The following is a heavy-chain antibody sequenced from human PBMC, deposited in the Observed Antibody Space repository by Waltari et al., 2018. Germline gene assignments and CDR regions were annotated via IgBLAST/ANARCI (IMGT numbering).Heavy chain of an antibody. J-gene: IGHJ2*01. Sequence: QVQLQESGPGLVKPSETLSLTCAVSGYSISSGYYWGWIRQPPGKGLEWIGSIYHSGSTYYNPSLKSRVTISVDTSKNQFSLKLSPVTAADTAVYYCARQAPGRHYGDPKSWYFDLWGRGTLVTVSS. V-gene: IGHV4-38-2*01. CDR3: ARQAPGRHYGDPKSWYFDL. CDR2: IYHSGST. CDR1: GYSISSGYY. D-gene: IGHD4-17*01.